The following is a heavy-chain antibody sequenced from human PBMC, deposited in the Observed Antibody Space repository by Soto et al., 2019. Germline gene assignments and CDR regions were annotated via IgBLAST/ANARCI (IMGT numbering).Heavy chain of an antibody. D-gene: IGHD2-15*01. V-gene: IGHV1-18*01. CDR1: GYTFTNYG. CDR3: AKDCTGASCSFDI. Sequence: ASVKVSCKASGYTFTNYGISWVRQAPGQGLEWMGWINTYNGNTNHAQKLQGRVTMTTDTSTSTAYMELRSLRSDDTAVYYCAKDCTGASCSFDIWGQGTMVTVSS. CDR2: INTYNGNT. J-gene: IGHJ3*02.